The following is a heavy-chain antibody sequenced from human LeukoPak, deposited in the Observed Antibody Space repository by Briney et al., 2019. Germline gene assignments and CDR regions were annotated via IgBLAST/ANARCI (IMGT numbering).Heavy chain of an antibody. V-gene: IGHV1-2*02. D-gene: IGHD3-22*01. CDR2: INLNRGAT. CDR3: ARTLPSYYDSSGYFDY. Sequence: ASVSVSCKPSGYTFTDYDMHWVRKAPGQGVEWVGGINLNRGATKYREKFQGRVTITRERSISTVYMELSRLRSVDTAVYFCARTLPSYYDSSGYFDYWGQGTLVTVSS. J-gene: IGHJ4*02. CDR1: GYTFTDYD.